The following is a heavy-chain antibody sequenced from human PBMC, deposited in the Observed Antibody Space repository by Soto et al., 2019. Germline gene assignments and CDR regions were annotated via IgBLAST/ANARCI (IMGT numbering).Heavy chain of an antibody. D-gene: IGHD3-16*01. CDR2: ISSSCSTI. Sequence: GGSLRLSWAASGFTFISYEMNWVRQAPGKGLECVSYISSSCSTIYYADSVKGRFTISRDNAKNSLYLQMNSLRAEDTAVYYCARAIYNYRPGAFDIWGQGTMVTVSS. V-gene: IGHV3-48*03. CDR3: ARAIYNYRPGAFDI. J-gene: IGHJ3*02. CDR1: GFTFISYE.